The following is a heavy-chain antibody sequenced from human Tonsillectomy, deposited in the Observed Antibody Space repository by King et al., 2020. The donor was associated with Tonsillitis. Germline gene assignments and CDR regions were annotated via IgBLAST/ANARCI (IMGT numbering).Heavy chain of an antibody. CDR3: ATDGLGDAFDI. J-gene: IGHJ3*02. D-gene: IGHD6-19*01. CDR1: GFTFSISG. V-gene: IGHV3-30*02. CDR2: IRYDGRNK. Sequence: VQLVESGGGVVQPGGSLRLSCAASGFTFSISGMHWVRQAPGKGLEWVAFIRYDGRNKYYADSVKGRFTISRDNSKNTLYLQMNSLGSEDTAVYYCATDGLGDAFDIWGQGTMVTVSS.